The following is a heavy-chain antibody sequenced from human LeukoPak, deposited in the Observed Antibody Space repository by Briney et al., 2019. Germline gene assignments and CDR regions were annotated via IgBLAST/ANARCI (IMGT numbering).Heavy chain of an antibody. CDR2: INHSGST. Sequence: SETLSLTCAVYGGSFSGYYWSWIRQPPGKGLEWIGEINHSGSTNYNPSLKSRVTISVDTSKNQFSLKLSSVTAADTAVYYCARGSSGWSMSYYYGMDVWGQGTTVTVSS. CDR1: GGSFSGYY. D-gene: IGHD6-19*01. V-gene: IGHV4-34*01. J-gene: IGHJ6*02. CDR3: ARGSSGWSMSYYYGMDV.